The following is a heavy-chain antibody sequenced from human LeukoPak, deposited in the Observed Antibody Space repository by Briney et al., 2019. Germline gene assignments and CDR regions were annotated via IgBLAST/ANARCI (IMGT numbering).Heavy chain of an antibody. Sequence: PGGSLRLSCAASGFTFSNHAMTWVRQPPGRGLEWVSAISGSGDSTSYADSAKGRFTISRDNSKNTLYLQMDSLRAEDTAVYYCVGDRYYYDSSGSATSPYWGQGTLVTVSS. D-gene: IGHD3-22*01. CDR1: GFTFSNHA. V-gene: IGHV3-23*01. CDR3: VGDRYYYDSSGSATSPY. CDR2: ISGSGDST. J-gene: IGHJ4*02.